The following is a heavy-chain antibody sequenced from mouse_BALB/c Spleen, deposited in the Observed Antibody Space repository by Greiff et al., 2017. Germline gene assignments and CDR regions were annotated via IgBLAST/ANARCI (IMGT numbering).Heavy chain of an antibody. Sequence: EVQLQQSGPGLVKPSQSLSLTCSVTGYSITSGYYWNWIRQFPGNKLEWMGYISYDGSNNYNPSLKNRISITRDTSKNQFFLKLNSVTTEDTATYYCARYYGNYDYYAMDYWGQGTSVTVSS. CDR1: GYSITSGYY. D-gene: IGHD2-1*01. V-gene: IGHV3-6*02. CDR2: ISYDGSN. J-gene: IGHJ4*01. CDR3: ARYYGNYDYYAMDY.